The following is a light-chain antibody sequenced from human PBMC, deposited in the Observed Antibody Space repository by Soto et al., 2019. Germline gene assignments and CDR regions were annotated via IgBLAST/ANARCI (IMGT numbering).Light chain of an antibody. CDR1: QSISNY. CDR2: AAS. J-gene: IGKJ1*01. Sequence: DIQMTQSPSSLSASVGDRVTITCRASQSISNYLIWYQQKPGKAPKLLIYAASTLQSGVPSRFSGSGSGTDFTLTISSLQPEDFATYYCQQSYTSPQTFGLGTKVDIK. CDR3: QQSYTSPQT. V-gene: IGKV1-39*01.